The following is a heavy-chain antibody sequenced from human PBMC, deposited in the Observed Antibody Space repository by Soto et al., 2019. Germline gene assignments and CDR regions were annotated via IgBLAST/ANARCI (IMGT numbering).Heavy chain of an antibody. CDR1: GGSFSGYY. J-gene: IGHJ2*01. V-gene: IGHV4-34*01. CDR2: INHSGST. CDR3: ARGRRADIVVVPAATRYFDL. D-gene: IGHD2-2*01. Sequence: SETLSLTCAVYGGSFSGYYWSWIRQPPGKGLEWIGEINHSGSTNYNPSLKSRVTISVDTSKNQFSLKLSSVTAADTAVYYCARGRRADIVVVPAATRYFDLWGRGTLVTVSS.